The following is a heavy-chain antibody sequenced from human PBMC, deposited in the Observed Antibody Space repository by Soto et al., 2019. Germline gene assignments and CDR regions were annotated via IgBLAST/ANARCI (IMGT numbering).Heavy chain of an antibody. J-gene: IGHJ6*02. Sequence: GASVKVSCKASGYTFTTYDISWARQAPGQGLEWMGWISGYNGNTKYAEKFQGRVTMTTDTSTSTAHMELRSLRSDDTAVYYCAREGQAPYYYYGMDVWGQGTAVTVSS. CDR1: GYTFTTYD. CDR3: AREGQAPYYYYGMDV. CDR2: ISGYNGNT. V-gene: IGHV1-18*01.